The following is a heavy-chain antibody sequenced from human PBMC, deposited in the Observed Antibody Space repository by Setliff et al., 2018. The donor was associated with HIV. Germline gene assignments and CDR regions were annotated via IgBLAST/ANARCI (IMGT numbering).Heavy chain of an antibody. D-gene: IGHD6-19*01. CDR1: GYAFTSQF. CDR2: ISPSGDRT. Sequence: ASVKVSCKASGYAFTSQFMHWVRQAPGQGLEWMGIISPSGDRTTYAQRFRGRVTMTRDTSTGTVYMELSSLRPEDTAVYYCARDGGPGSGWGDYSYYYSMDVWGKGTTVTVSS. J-gene: IGHJ6*04. V-gene: IGHV1-46*01. CDR3: ARDGGPGSGWGDYSYYYSMDV.